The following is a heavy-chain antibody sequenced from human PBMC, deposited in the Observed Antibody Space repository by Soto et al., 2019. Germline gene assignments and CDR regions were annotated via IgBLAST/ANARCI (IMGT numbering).Heavy chain of an antibody. V-gene: IGHV2-5*02. Sequence: QITLKESGPTLVKPTQTLTLTCTFSGFSLTTRGVGVGWIRQPPGKALEWLALIYWDDDKRYSPSLKSRLTITKEPPQNQVVLTLTNMDPVDTATYYCAHVPGSGQLLYSYYYYMDVWGKGATVAVS. CDR3: AHVPGSGQLLYSYYYYMDV. D-gene: IGHD3-10*01. CDR2: IYWDDDK. J-gene: IGHJ6*03. CDR1: GFSLTTRGVG.